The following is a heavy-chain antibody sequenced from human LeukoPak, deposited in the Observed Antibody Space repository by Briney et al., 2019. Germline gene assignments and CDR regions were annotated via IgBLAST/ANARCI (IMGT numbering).Heavy chain of an antibody. V-gene: IGHV3-74*01. CDR3: ARDLEKTPDY. CDR1: GFTFSSYW. Sequence: PGGSLRLSCVGSGFTFSSYWIHWVRQAPGKGLVWVSGISNDGAGTTYADSVKGRFTISRDNAKNTLYLQMNSLRVEDTAAYLCARDLEKTPDYWGQGTLVTVSS. CDR2: ISNDGAGT. J-gene: IGHJ4*02. D-gene: IGHD1-1*01.